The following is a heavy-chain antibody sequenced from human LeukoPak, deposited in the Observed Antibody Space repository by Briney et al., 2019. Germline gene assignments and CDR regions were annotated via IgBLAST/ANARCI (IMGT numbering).Heavy chain of an antibody. CDR3: ARALGTVTTYY. D-gene: IGHD4-17*01. CDR1: GGTFISYA. V-gene: IGHV1-46*01. CDR2: INPSGGST. Sequence: ASVKVSCKASGGTFISYAFSWVRQAPGQGLEWMGIINPSGGSTSYAQKFQGRVTMTRDTSTSTVYMELSSLRSEDTAVYYCARALGTVTTYYWGQGTLVTVSS. J-gene: IGHJ4*02.